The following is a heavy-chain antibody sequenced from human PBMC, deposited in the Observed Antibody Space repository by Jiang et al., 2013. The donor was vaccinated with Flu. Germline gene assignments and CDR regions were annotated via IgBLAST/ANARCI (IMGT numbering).Heavy chain of an antibody. CDR2: SIIVGST. CDR3: ARGLTVLNWFDP. J-gene: IGHJ5*02. Sequence: SSNWWSWVRQPPGRGWSGLGKSIIVGSTNYNPSLKSRVTISVDTSKNQFSLKLNSVTTADTAVYYCARGLTVLNWFDPWGQGTLVTVSS. D-gene: IGHD2-8*01. CDR1: SSNW. V-gene: IGHV4-4*02.